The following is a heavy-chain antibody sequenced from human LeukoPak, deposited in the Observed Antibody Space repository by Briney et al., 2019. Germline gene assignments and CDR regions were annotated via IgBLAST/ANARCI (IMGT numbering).Heavy chain of an antibody. Sequence: GGSLRLSCAASGFTFSSYEMNWVRQAPGKGLEWVSYISSSGSTIYYADSVKGRFTISRDNAKNTLYLQMNSLRAEDPAVYYCARDLVAFDYWGQGTLVTVSS. D-gene: IGHD2-15*01. CDR3: ARDLVAFDY. J-gene: IGHJ4*02. CDR1: GFTFSSYE. V-gene: IGHV3-48*03. CDR2: ISSSGSTI.